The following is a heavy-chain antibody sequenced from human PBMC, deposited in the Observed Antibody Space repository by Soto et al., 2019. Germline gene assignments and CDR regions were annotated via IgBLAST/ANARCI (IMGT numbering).Heavy chain of an antibody. CDR1: GGTFKRYV. CDR3: ARGSDYGDHIYDY. J-gene: IGHJ4*02. V-gene: IGHV1-69*06. Sequence: VQLVQSGAAVKKPGSSVKVSCKAPGGTFKRYVISWVRQAPGQGLEWMGGIIPVFGSAHYAQKFQGRVIITADKATSTAYMELSSLRSEDTAIYYCARGSDYGDHIYDYWGQGTLVTVSS. D-gene: IGHD4-17*01. CDR2: IIPVFGSA.